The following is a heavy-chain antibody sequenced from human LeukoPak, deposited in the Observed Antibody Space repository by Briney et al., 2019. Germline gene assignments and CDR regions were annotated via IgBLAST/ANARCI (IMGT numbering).Heavy chain of an antibody. V-gene: IGHV3-23*01. CDR2: ISGSGGST. Sequence: GRSLRLSCAASGFTFSSYAMSWVRQAPGKGLEWVSAISGSGGSTYYADSVEGRFTISRDNSKNTLYLQMNSLRAEDTAVYYWAKDGAYDRIIYRYGGREPLVPVSS. CDR1: GFTFSSYA. D-gene: IGHD3-22*01. J-gene: IGHJ4*02. CDR3: AKDGAYDRIIYRY.